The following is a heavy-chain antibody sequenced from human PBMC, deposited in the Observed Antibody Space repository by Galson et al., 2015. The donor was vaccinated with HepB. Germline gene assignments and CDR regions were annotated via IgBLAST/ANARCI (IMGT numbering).Heavy chain of an antibody. D-gene: IGHD3-22*01. V-gene: IGHV7-4-1*02. CDR1: GYTFTSYA. CDR2: INTNTGNP. CDR3: ARESTPRYYYDSSGYYTQNYMDV. J-gene: IGHJ6*03. Sequence: SVKVSCKASGYTFTSYAMNWVRQAPGQGLEWMGWINTNTGNPTYAQGFTGRFVFSLDASVSTAYLQISSLKAEDTAVYYCARESTPRYYYDSSGYYTQNYMDVWGKGTTVTVSS.